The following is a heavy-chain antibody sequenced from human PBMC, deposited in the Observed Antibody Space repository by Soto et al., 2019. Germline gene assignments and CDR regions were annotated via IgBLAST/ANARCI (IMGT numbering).Heavy chain of an antibody. CDR3: ARDKDRVSARSVPPFAY. Sequence: ASVKVSCKAAGYTFTSYGIGWVRHAPGQGLDWMGWINGYNGDTNYAQKLQARVTVTTDTSTSTAYMELRSLTSDDTAVYYCARDKDRVSARSVPPFAYWGQGTLVPVSS. CDR1: GYTFTSYG. V-gene: IGHV1-18*04. D-gene: IGHD2-21*02. J-gene: IGHJ4*01. CDR2: INGYNGDT.